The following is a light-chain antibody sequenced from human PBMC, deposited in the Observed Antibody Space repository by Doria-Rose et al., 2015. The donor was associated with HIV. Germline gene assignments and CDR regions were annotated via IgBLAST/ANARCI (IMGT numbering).Light chain of an antibody. J-gene: IGLJ1*01. V-gene: IGLV2-23*02. CDR2: EVN. CDR3: CSYAGTPLV. CDR1: SNDVGSYNL. Sequence: QPVLTQSASVSGSPGQSITISCTGTSNDVGSYNLVSWCQQHPGKAPKLMIYEVNKRPSGVSYRFSGSKSGNTASLTISGLQAEDEADYYCCSYAGTPLVFGSGTKVTGL.